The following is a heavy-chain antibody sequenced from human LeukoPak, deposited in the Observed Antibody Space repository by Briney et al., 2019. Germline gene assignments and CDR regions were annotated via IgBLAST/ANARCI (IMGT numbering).Heavy chain of an antibody. Sequence: SETLSLTCTVSGGSISSYYWSWLRQPPGKGLEWVGCIYYSGSTNYNPSLKSRVTISVDTSKNQFSLKLSSVTAADTAVYYCAREAAVVRGVDTWFDPWGQGTLVTVSS. J-gene: IGHJ5*02. V-gene: IGHV4-59*01. CDR1: GGSISSYY. D-gene: IGHD3-10*01. CDR2: IYYSGST. CDR3: AREAAVVRGVDTWFDP.